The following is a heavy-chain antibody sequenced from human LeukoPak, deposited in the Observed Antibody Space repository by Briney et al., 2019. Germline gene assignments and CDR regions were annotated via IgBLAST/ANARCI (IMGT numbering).Heavy chain of an antibody. CDR2: IIPIFGTA. CDR1: GGTFSSYA. CDR3: ANTQRELLHFDY. J-gene: IGHJ4*02. V-gene: IGHV1-69*05. Sequence: ASVKVSCKASGGTFSSYAISWVRQAPGQGLEWMGGIIPIFGTANYAQKFQGRVTITTDESTSTACMELSSLRSEDTAVYYCANTQRELLHFDYWGQGTLVTVSS. D-gene: IGHD1-26*01.